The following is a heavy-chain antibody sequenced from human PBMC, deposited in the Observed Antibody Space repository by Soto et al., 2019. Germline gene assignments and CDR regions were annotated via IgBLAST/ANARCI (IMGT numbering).Heavy chain of an antibody. V-gene: IGHV3-23*01. D-gene: IGHD3-22*01. CDR3: AKAPFHCYDSKDDWYFGL. CDR2: ISGSGGST. Sequence: EVQLLESGGGLVQPGGSLRLSCAASGFTFSSYAMSWVRQAPGKGLEWVSAISGSGGSTYYADSVKGRFTISRDNSKNPLYLELNSLRAEDTAVYYCAKAPFHCYDSKDDWYFGLWGRGNLVTVSS. J-gene: IGHJ2*01. CDR1: GFTFSSYA.